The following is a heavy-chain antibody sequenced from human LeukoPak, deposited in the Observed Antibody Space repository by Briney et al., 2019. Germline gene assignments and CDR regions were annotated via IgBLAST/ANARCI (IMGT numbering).Heavy chain of an antibody. CDR2: IRYDGSNK. V-gene: IGHV3-30*02. CDR3: AKKVSGSYYGWFDP. CDR1: GFTVSSNY. J-gene: IGHJ5*02. D-gene: IGHD1-26*01. Sequence: GGSLRLSCGASGFTVSSNYMSWVRQAPGKGLEWVAFIRYDGSNKYYADSVKGRFTISRDNPKNTLYLQMNSLRAEDTAVYYCAKKVSGSYYGWFDPWGQGTLVTVSS.